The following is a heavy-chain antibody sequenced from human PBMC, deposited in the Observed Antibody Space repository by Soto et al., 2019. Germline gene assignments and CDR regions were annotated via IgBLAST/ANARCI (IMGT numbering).Heavy chain of an antibody. CDR3: ARQRLWGTSGYYYFEN. Sequence: HGESLKISCKGSGHIFSNYWIGWVRQMPGKGLEWMGIIYPGDSDTRYSPSFQGQVTITVDKSINTAYLQWSRLKASDTAMYYCARQRLWGTSGYYYFENWGQGTLVTVS. CDR1: GHIFSNYW. D-gene: IGHD3-22*01. V-gene: IGHV5-51*01. J-gene: IGHJ4*02. CDR2: IYPGDSDT.